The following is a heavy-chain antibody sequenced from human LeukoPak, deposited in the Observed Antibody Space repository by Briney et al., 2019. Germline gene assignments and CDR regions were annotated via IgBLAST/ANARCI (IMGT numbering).Heavy chain of an antibody. V-gene: IGHV4-34*01. CDR1: GGSFSGYY. D-gene: IGHD3-10*01. CDR3: AKMAKMTYYYDSGSYFDY. Sequence: PSETLSLTCAVYGGSFSGYYWSWIRQPPGKGLEWIGEINHSGGTNYNPSLKSRVTISVDTSKNQFSLKLSSVTAADTAVYYCAKMAKMTYYYDSGSYFDYWGQGTLVTVSS. CDR2: INHSGGT. J-gene: IGHJ4*02.